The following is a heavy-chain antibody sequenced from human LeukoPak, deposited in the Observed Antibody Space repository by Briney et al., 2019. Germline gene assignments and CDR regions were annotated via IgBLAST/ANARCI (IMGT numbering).Heavy chain of an antibody. CDR1: GGSISSYY. D-gene: IGHD2-2*01. Sequence: PSETLSLTCTVSGGSISSYYWSWIRQPPGKGLEWIGYIYYSGSTNYNPSLKSRVTISVDTSKNQFSLKLSSVTAADTAVYYCATSYCSSTSCLSDYYYGMDVWGQGTTVTVSS. CDR2: IYYSGST. CDR3: ATSYCSSTSCLSDYYYGMDV. V-gene: IGHV4-59*08. J-gene: IGHJ6*02.